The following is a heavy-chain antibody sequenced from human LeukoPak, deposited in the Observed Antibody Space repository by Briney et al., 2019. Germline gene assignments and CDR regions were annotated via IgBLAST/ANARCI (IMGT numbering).Heavy chain of an antibody. Sequence: GGSLRLSCAASGFTFSSHAMSWVRQAPGKGLEWVSGISSNGGSTDYADSVKGRFTISRDNSKNTLYLQVNSLRAEDAAVYYCATRGYSSGWYQYYFDYWGQGTLVTVSS. CDR2: ISSNGGST. D-gene: IGHD6-19*01. CDR1: GFTFSSHA. CDR3: ATRGYSSGWYQYYFDY. V-gene: IGHV3-23*01. J-gene: IGHJ4*02.